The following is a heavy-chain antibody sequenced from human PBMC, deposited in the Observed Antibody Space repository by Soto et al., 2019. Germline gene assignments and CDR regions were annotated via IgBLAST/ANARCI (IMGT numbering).Heavy chain of an antibody. CDR1: GFTFTSSA. Sequence: ASVKVSCKVSGFTFTSSAFQWVRQARGQRLEWIGWIAVGSGYTNYAQRFQDRVTLTRDMSTATTYMELSRLTSEDTAIYYCAAAATAWQQMVPSDYWGQGTLVTAPQ. CDR3: AAAATAWQQMVPSDY. J-gene: IGHJ4*02. D-gene: IGHD2-8*01. CDR2: IAVGSGYT. V-gene: IGHV1-58*01.